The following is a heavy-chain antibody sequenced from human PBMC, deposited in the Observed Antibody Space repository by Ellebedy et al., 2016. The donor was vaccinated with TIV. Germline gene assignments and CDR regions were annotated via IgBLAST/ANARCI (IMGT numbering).Heavy chain of an antibody. V-gene: IGHV4-31*03. CDR2: IYDSGST. D-gene: IGHD2-2*01. CDR3: GSGFYQLASDY. Sequence: MPSETLSLTCTVSGASFRSGGYYWSWIRQHPGKGLEWIGYIYDSGSTDYNPSLKSRISISVDTSKNQFSLNLSSVTAADTAVYYCGSGFYQLASDYWGPGTLVTVSS. CDR1: GASFRSGGYY. J-gene: IGHJ4*02.